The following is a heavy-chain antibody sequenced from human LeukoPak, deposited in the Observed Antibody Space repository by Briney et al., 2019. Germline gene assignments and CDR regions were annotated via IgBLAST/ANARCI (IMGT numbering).Heavy chain of an antibody. CDR3: AKGIGELRMGNYYYYGMDV. CDR1: GFTFSRNG. J-gene: IGHJ6*02. V-gene: IGHV3-30*18. CDR2: ISYDGS. D-gene: IGHD3-10*01. Sequence: GGSMRLSCAASGFTFSRNGMHWVRQAPGKGLEWVAVISYDGSTYADSVKGRFTISRDNSKNTLYLQMNSLRAEDTAVYYCAKGIGELRMGNYYYYGMDVWGQGTTVTVSS.